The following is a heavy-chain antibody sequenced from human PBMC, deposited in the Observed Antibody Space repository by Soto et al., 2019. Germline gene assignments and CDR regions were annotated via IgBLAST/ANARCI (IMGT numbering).Heavy chain of an antibody. D-gene: IGHD6-6*01. V-gene: IGHV1-8*01. Sequence: QVQLVQSGAEVKKPGASVKVSCKASGYTFTSYDINWVRPAPGQGLEWIGWMNPNSGNTGYAQKFQGRVTMTRSTSITTAYMELRSLRSEDTAVYYCARGLWGTEARPADGDDYWGQGTQVTVSS. CDR1: GYTFTSYD. CDR2: MNPNSGNT. CDR3: ARGLWGTEARPADGDDY. J-gene: IGHJ4*02.